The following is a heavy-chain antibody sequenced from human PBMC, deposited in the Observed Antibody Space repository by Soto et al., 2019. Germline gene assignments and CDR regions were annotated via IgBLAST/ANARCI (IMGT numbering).Heavy chain of an antibody. D-gene: IGHD2-2*01. CDR1: GFTFSSYA. V-gene: IGHV3-23*01. CDR3: ASLGRIVVVPAARLDP. Sequence: EVQLLESGGGLVQPGGSLRLSCAASGFTFSSYAMSWVRQAPGKGLEWVSAISGSGGSTYYADSVKGRFTISRDNSKNTLYLQMNSLRAEDTAVYYCASLGRIVVVPAARLDPWGQGTLVTVSS. J-gene: IGHJ5*02. CDR2: ISGSGGST.